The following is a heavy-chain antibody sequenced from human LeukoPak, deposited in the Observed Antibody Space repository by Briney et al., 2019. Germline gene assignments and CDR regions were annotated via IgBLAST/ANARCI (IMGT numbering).Heavy chain of an antibody. CDR1: GLTFRTTW. CDR3: ATARNFRFEY. V-gene: IGHV3-74*01. CDR2: MNGEGTTI. D-gene: IGHD1-7*01. Sequence: GGSLRLSCATSGLTFRTTWMHWVRQAPGKGLMWVSRMNGEGTTIDYADSVKGRFTVSRDYAKNPLFLQMNNLRTEDTALYFCATARNFRFEYWGQGSLVIVSA. J-gene: IGHJ4*02.